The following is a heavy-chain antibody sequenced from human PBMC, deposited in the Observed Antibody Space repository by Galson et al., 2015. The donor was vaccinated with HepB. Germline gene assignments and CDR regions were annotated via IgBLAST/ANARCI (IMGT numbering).Heavy chain of an antibody. V-gene: IGHV4-59*08. D-gene: IGHD6-13*01. CDR3: ARRSSSLRDTPFDY. CDR1: GGSISSYY. Sequence: SETLSLTCTVSGGSISSYYWSWIRQPPGKGLEWIGYIYYSGSTNYNPSLKSRVTISVDTSKNQFSLKLSSVTAADTAVYYCARRSSSLRDTPFDYWGQGTLVTVSS. CDR2: IYYSGST. J-gene: IGHJ4*02.